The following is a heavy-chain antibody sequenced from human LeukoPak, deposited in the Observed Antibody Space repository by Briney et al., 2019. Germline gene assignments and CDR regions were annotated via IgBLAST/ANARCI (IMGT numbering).Heavy chain of an antibody. J-gene: IGHJ6*02. Sequence: GGSLRLSCAASGFTFSSYAMSWVRQAPGKGLEWVSAISGSGGSTYYADSVKGRFTIPRDNSKNTLYLQMNSLRAEDTAVYYCAKANIVVVPAAIRGAYYYYYYGMDVWGQGTTVTVSS. D-gene: IGHD2-2*02. CDR2: ISGSGGST. CDR1: GFTFSSYA. V-gene: IGHV3-23*01. CDR3: AKANIVVVPAAIRGAYYYYYYGMDV.